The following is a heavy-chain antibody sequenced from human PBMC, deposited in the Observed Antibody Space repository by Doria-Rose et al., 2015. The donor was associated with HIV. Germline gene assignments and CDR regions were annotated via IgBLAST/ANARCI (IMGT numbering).Heavy chain of an antibody. V-gene: IGHV5-51*01. CDR2: IYPGDSDT. CDR3: ARRRGYGMDV. J-gene: IGHJ6*02. Sequence: LEWMGIIYPGDSDTRYSPSFQGQVTISADKSISTAYLQWSSLKASDTAMYYCARRRGYGMDVWGQGTTVTVSS.